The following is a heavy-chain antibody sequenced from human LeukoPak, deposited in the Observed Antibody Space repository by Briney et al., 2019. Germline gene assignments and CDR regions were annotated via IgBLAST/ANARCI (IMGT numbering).Heavy chain of an antibody. J-gene: IGHJ6*02. Sequence: GGSLRLSCAASGFTFSSYWMSWVRQAPGKGLEWVANIKQDGSEKYYVDSVKGRFTISRDNAKNSLYLQMNSLRAEDTAVYYCARDDSSDYRYYYYGMDVWGQGTTVTVSS. CDR1: GFTFSSYW. CDR3: ARDDSSDYRYYYYGMDV. V-gene: IGHV3-7*01. D-gene: IGHD3-22*01. CDR2: IKQDGSEK.